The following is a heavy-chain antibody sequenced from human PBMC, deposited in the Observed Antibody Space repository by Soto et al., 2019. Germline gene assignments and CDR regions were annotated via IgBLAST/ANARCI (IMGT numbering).Heavy chain of an antibody. CDR1: GGSMSNYY. J-gene: IGHJ4*02. CDR2: VYYSGST. V-gene: IGHV4-59*01. Sequence: SETLSLTCTVSGGSMSNYYWSWIRQPPGKGLEWIGCVYYSGSTNYNPSLESRVTISVDTSKNQFSLKLSSVTAADTAVYYCTRERTSTVVTQWGQGTLVTVSS. CDR3: TRERTSTVVTQ. D-gene: IGHD4-17*01.